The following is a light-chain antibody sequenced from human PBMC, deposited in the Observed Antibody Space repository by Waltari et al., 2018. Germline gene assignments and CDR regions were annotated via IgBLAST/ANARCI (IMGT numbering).Light chain of an antibody. J-gene: IGKJ1*01. V-gene: IGKV1-39*01. Sequence: DIQMTQSPSSLSGSVGDRVTITCRASQSISTYLNWYQQKPGKAPKPLISSASSLQSGVPSRFSGSGSGTDFTLTISSLQPEDFATYYCQQSYSSPQTFGQGTKVEIK. CDR3: QQSYSSPQT. CDR1: QSISTY. CDR2: SAS.